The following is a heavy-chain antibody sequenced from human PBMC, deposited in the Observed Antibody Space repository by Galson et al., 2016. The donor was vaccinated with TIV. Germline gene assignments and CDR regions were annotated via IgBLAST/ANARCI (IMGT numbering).Heavy chain of an antibody. CDR1: GFTFSNYG. V-gene: IGHV3-30*18. J-gene: IGHJ4*02. CDR3: AKEAPYGDYVGQYDD. CDR2: VSFDGSNK. D-gene: IGHD4-17*01. Sequence: SLRLSCAASGFTFSNYGMDWVRQAPGKGLEWVAVVSFDGSNKYYADSVKGRFTISRDNSKNTLYLQMNSLRAEDTAVYYCAKEAPYGDYVGQYDDWGQGTLVTVSS.